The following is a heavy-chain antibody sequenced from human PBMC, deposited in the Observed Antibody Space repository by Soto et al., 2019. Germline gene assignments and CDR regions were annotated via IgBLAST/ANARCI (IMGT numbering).Heavy chain of an antibody. Sequence: SETLSLTCAVSGGSINSGDYSWTWIRQPPGKGLERIGYMHRSGNNFYNPSLRSRVTMSLDRSKNQFSLNLRSMAAADTAVYFCATFHSRAYFDDYWGQGTLVTVSS. CDR3: ATFHSRAYFDDY. V-gene: IGHV4-30-2*01. J-gene: IGHJ4*02. CDR2: MHRSGNN. CDR1: GGSINSGDYS. D-gene: IGHD3-22*01.